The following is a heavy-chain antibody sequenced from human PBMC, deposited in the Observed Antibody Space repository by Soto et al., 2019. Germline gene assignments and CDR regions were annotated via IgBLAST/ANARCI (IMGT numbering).Heavy chain of an antibody. CDR3: ARGRSSPNFDP. Sequence: QVQLVQSGAEVRKPGSSVKVSCKISGGTFTNYVISWLRQAPGQGLEWMGGLIPIFGASNLAEKFQGRVTITADESTSTVNMESCSLTSANTAVYYCARGRSSPNFDPLGQGTLVTVSS. D-gene: IGHD6-6*01. J-gene: IGHJ5*02. CDR2: LIPIFGAS. V-gene: IGHV1-69*01. CDR1: GGTFTNYV.